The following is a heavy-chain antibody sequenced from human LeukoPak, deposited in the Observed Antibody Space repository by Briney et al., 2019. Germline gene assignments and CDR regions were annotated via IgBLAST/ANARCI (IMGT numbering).Heavy chain of an antibody. CDR3: AREDVDSAFDY. Sequence: GGSLRLSCAASGFTFSSYWMHWVRQAPGKGLVWVSRINSDGSSTSYADSVKGRFTISRDNAKNTLYLQMNSLRAEDTAVYYCAREDVDSAFDYWGQGTLVTVSS. CDR2: INSDGSST. D-gene: IGHD2-15*01. V-gene: IGHV3-74*01. J-gene: IGHJ4*02. CDR1: GFTFSSYW.